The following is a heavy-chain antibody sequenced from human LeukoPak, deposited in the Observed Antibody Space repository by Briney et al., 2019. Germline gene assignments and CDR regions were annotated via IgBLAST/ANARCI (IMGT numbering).Heavy chain of an antibody. V-gene: IGHV1-2*02. Sequence: ASVKVSCKASGYTFTNYYLHWVRQAPGQGPEWMGWINPNSGDTRYAQRFQGRVTMTGDTSITTAYMELNNLGSDDTAVYYCARVSGGSDWYYWGQGALITVSS. CDR1: GYTFTNYY. CDR3: ARVSGGSDWYY. CDR2: INPNSGDT. J-gene: IGHJ4*02. D-gene: IGHD6-19*01.